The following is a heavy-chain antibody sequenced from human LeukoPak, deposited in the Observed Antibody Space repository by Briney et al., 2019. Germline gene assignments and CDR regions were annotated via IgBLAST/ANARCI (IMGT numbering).Heavy chain of an antibody. Sequence: GGSLRLSCAASGFTFSSYWMSWVRQAPGKGLEWVANIKQDGSEKYYVDSVKGRFTISRDNAKNSLYLQMNSLRAEDTAVYYCATGVKYGDNVGAFDIWGQGTMATVSS. J-gene: IGHJ3*02. CDR2: IKQDGSEK. D-gene: IGHD4-17*01. CDR1: GFTFSSYW. CDR3: ATGVKYGDNVGAFDI. V-gene: IGHV3-7*01.